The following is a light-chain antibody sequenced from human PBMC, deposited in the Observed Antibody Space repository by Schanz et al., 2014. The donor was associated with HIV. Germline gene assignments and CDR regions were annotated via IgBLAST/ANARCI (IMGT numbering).Light chain of an antibody. CDR1: SSDVGGYNY. CDR3: SSYTSSSTWG. J-gene: IGLJ1*01. V-gene: IGLV2-14*03. CDR2: DVS. Sequence: QSALTQPASVSGSPGQSITISCTGTSSDVGGYNYVSWYQQHPDKAPKLMIYDVSSRPSEVSNRFSGSKSDNTASLTISGLEAEDEADYSCSSYTSSSTWGFGAGAKLTVL.